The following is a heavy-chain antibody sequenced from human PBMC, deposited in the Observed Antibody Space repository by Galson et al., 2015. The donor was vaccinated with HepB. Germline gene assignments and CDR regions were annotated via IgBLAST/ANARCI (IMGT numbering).Heavy chain of an antibody. CDR3: ASNRLGYCSGGSCHEGAY. CDR1: GYTFTSYA. J-gene: IGHJ4*02. CDR2: INAGNGNT. V-gene: IGHV1-3*01. D-gene: IGHD2-15*01. Sequence: SVKVSCKASGYTFTSYAMHWVRQAPGQRLEWMGWINAGNGNTKYSQKFQGRVTITRDTSASTAYMELSSLRSEDTAVYYCASNRLGYCSGGSCHEGAYWGQGTLVTVSS.